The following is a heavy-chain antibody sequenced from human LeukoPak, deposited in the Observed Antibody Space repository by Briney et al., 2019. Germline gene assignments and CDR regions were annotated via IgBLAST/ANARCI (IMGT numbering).Heavy chain of an antibody. CDR2: IYWDDDK. D-gene: IGHD1-26*01. J-gene: IGHJ4*02. V-gene: IGHV2-5*02. CDR3: AHRRRLISASFFFDY. Sequence: SGPTLVEPTQTLTLTCTFSGFSLNTSGMGVCWIRQPPGKALEWLALIYWDDDKRYNPSLKSRLTITKDTSKNQIVLTVTNMDPVDTATYYCAHRRRLISASFFFDYWGQGTLVTVSS. CDR1: GFSLNTSGMG.